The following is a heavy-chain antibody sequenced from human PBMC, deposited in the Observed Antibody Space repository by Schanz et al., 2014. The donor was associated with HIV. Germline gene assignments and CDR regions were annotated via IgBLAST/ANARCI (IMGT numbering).Heavy chain of an antibody. D-gene: IGHD2-15*01. Sequence: QVQLVQSGAEVKKPGASVKVSCKASGYPFTTFYMHWVRQAPGQGLEWMGIINPSGGSTTYAQKFQGRVTIIADESTNTVYMELTSLRSEDTAFYYCARSAEFCSGGSCPPSWFDPWGQGTLVTVSS. CDR2: INPSGGST. V-gene: IGHV1-46*01. J-gene: IGHJ5*02. CDR1: GYPFTTFY. CDR3: ARSAEFCSGGSCPPSWFDP.